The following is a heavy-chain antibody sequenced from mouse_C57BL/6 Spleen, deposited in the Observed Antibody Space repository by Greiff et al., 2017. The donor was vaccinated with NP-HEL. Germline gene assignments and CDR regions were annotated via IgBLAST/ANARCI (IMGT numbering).Heavy chain of an antibody. CDR3: ADTTVPSWDYFDY. Sequence: EVQLQQSVAELVRPGASVKLSCTASGFNIKNTYMHWVKQRPEQGLEWIGRIDPANGNTKYAPKFQGKAAITADTSSNTAYLQLSSLTSEDTAIYYCADTTVPSWDYFDYWGQGTTLTVSS. J-gene: IGHJ2*01. CDR1: GFNIKNTY. V-gene: IGHV14-3*01. CDR2: IDPANGNT. D-gene: IGHD1-1*01.